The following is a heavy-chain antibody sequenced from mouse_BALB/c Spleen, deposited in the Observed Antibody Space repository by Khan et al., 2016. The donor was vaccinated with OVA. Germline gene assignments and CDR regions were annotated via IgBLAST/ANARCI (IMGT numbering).Heavy chain of an antibody. J-gene: IGHJ2*01. D-gene: IGHD1-1*01. CDR3: ATSYFYGYYFDY. CDR1: GFTFNSYG. V-gene: IGHV5-17*02. CDR2: ISGDSNTI. Sequence: EVQVVESGGGLVQPGGSRKLSCAASGFTFNSYGMHWVRQAPEKGLEWVAYISGDSNTIYYADKVKGRFTISRDNPKNTLFLQMTSLMSEDTAMYYCATSYFYGYYFDYWGPGTTLTVS.